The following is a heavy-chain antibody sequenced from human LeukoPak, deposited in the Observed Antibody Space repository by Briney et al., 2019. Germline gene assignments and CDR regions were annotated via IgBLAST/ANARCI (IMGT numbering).Heavy chain of an antibody. J-gene: IGHJ4*02. V-gene: IGHV4-59*01. CDR1: SGSISGNY. CDR2: IHYSGST. D-gene: IGHD6-19*01. CDR3: ARDFGTSGWYGAFDY. Sequence: SETLSLTCGVSSGSISGNYWSWVRQPPGKGLEWIGYIHYSGSTNYNPSLKSRVTISVDTSKNQFSLKLRSVTAADTAVYYCARDFGTSGWYGAFDYWGQGTLVTVSS.